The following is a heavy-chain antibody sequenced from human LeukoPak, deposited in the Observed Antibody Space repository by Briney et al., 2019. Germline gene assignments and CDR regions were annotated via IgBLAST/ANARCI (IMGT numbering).Heavy chain of an antibody. Sequence: GGSLRLSCAASGFTFSGSAMHWVRQASGKGLEWVGRIRSKANSYATAYAASVKGRFTISRDDSKNTAYLQMNSLRAEDTAVYYCARGSSGVAVAGKPLDAFDIWGQGTMVTVSS. V-gene: IGHV3-73*01. CDR2: IRSKANSYAT. CDR1: GFTFSGSA. D-gene: IGHD6-19*01. J-gene: IGHJ3*02. CDR3: ARGSSGVAVAGKPLDAFDI.